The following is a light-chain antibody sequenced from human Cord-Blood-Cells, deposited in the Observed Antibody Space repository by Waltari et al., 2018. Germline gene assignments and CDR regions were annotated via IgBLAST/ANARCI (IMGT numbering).Light chain of an antibody. CDR3: QQYNNWPLT. V-gene: IGKV3-15*01. J-gene: IGKJ4*01. Sequence: EIVMTQSPATLSVYPGERATLSCRASQSVSSNLAWYQQKPGQAPRLLIYGASTRATGIPARFSGSWSGTEFTLTISSLQSEDFAVYYCQQYNNWPLTFGGGTKVEIK. CDR1: QSVSSN. CDR2: GAS.